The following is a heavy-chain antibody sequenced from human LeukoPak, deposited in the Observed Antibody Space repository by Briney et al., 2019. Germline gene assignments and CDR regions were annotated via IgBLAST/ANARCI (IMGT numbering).Heavy chain of an antibody. CDR1: GGSISSGSYY. D-gene: IGHD2-15*01. CDR2: IYTSRST. J-gene: IGHJ5*02. Sequence: SETLSPTCPVSGGSISSGSYYWSWIRQPAGKGLEWIGRIYTSRSTNYNPSLKSRVTISVDTSKNQFSLKLSSVTAADTAVYYCARDPRYCSGGSCYYNWFDPWGQGTLVTVSS. CDR3: ARDPRYCSGGSCYYNWFDP. V-gene: IGHV4-61*02.